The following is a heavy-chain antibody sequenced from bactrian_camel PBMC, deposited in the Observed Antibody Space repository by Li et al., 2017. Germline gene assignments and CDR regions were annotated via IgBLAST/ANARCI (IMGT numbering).Heavy chain of an antibody. J-gene: IGHJ4*01. CDR1: GYIEKSRRRC. V-gene: IGHV3S10*01. Sequence: DVQLVESGGGSVQVGGSLRLSCEAFGYIEKSRRRCMGWFRQAPGKGLEWSSGIHSDGSTYYGDSVKGRFTISRDNAKNSLYLQMNSLRTQDTAMYYCAMRGTYCYGSWCYLDEYNHWGQGTQVTVS. CDR2: IHSDGST. D-gene: IGHD3*01. CDR3: AMRGTYCYGSWCYLDEYNH.